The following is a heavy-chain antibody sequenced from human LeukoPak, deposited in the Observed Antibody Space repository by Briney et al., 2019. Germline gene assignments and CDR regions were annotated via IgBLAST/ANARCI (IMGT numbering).Heavy chain of an antibody. Sequence: GSLRLSCAASGFTFSSYAMSWVRQAPGKGLERVSAISGGGGSTYHADSVKGRFTISRDNSKNTLYLQMNSLRAEDTAVYYCAKGRNRGYYYDSSGYSPQPFDYWGQGTLVTVSS. CDR3: AKGRNRGYYYDSSGYSPQPFDY. CDR1: GFTFSSYA. J-gene: IGHJ4*02. CDR2: ISGGGGST. D-gene: IGHD3-22*01. V-gene: IGHV3-23*01.